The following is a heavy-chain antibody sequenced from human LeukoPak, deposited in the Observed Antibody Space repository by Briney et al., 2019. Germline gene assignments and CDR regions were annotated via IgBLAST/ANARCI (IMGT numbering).Heavy chain of an antibody. CDR2: ISAYNGNT. Sequence: ASVKVSCKASGYTFTSYGISWVRQPHGQGLERMGWISAYNGNTNYAQKLQGRVTMTTDTSTSTAYMELRSLGSDDTAVYYCAREWAAAGSDYWGQGTLITVSS. D-gene: IGHD6-13*01. V-gene: IGHV1-18*01. CDR3: AREWAAAGSDY. J-gene: IGHJ4*02. CDR1: GYTFTSYG.